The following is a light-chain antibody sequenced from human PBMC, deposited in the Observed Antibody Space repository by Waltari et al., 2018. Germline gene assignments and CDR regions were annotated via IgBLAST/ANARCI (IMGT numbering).Light chain of an antibody. Sequence: QTVVTQEPSLTVSPGGTVTLTCASSTGAVTSGHYPNWFQQKPVQAPRELIYATSNKYSLTPARFSCSLLGDKAALTLSGVQPEDGADYYCLLYSGGAHLFGGGTKLTVL. CDR1: TGAVTSGHY. J-gene: IGLJ2*01. CDR3: LLYSGGAHL. CDR2: ATS. V-gene: IGLV7-43*01.